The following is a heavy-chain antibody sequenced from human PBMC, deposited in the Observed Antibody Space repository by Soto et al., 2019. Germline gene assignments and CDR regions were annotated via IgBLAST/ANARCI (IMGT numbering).Heavy chain of an antibody. Sequence: QVQVVQSGAEVKEPGSSVKVSCKASGDIFTTYAINWVRQAPGQGLVWMGGIKPAIGSANYAPTFQGRLTITADDLTATAYMDLTSRTPEDTAVYYCARGLLVGYETVDYWGQGTLVTVSS. J-gene: IGHJ4*02. CDR1: GDIFTTYA. D-gene: IGHD1-26*01. V-gene: IGHV1-69*01. CDR3: ARGLLVGYETVDY. CDR2: IKPAIGSA.